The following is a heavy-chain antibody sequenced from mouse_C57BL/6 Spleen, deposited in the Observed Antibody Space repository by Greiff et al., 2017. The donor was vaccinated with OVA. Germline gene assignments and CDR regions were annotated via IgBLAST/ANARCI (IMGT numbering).Heavy chain of an antibody. V-gene: IGHV14-3*01. Sequence: VQLKQSVAELVRPGASVKLSCTASGFNIKNTYMHWVKQRPEQGLEWIGRIDPANGNTKYAPKFQGKATITADTSSNTAYLQLSSLTSEDTAIYYCARSLSHYYGSSYYAMDYWGQGTSVTVSS. CDR2: IDPANGNT. J-gene: IGHJ4*01. CDR1: GFNIKNTY. D-gene: IGHD1-1*01. CDR3: ARSLSHYYGSSYYAMDY.